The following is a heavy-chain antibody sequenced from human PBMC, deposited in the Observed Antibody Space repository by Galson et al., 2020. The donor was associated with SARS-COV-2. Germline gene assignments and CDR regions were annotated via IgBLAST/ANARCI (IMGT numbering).Heavy chain of an antibody. CDR2: IHTTGST. D-gene: IGHD3-22*01. CDR3: ARSHDSSGNACDI. CDR1: GGSISSGSYY. V-gene: IGHV4-61*02. J-gene: IGHJ3*02. Sequence: SETLSLTCTVSGGSISSGSYYWSWIRQSAGKGLEWIGRIHTTGSTNYNPSLKSRVTISVDTSKNQFSLRLSSVTAADTAVYYCARSHDSSGNACDIWGQGTMVTVSS.